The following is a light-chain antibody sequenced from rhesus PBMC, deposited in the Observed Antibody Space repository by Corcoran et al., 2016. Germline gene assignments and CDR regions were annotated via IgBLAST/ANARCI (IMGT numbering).Light chain of an antibody. CDR1: SSDIGGYNY. CDR2: EVS. V-gene: IGLV2-32*02. J-gene: IGLJ1*01. CDR3: SSYAGSNAYI. Sequence: QAALTQPRSVSGSPGQSVTISCTGTSSDIGGYNYVSWYQQHPGTAPKLMIYEVSKRPSGVSDRFSGSKSGNTASLTISGLQAEDEADYYCSSYAGSNAYIFDTGTRFTVL.